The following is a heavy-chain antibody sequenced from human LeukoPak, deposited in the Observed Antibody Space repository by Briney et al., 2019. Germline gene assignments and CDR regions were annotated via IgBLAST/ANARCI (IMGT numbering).Heavy chain of an antibody. CDR2: IKSKTDGGTT. Sequence: GGSLRLSCAASGFTFSNAWMSWVRQAPGKGLEWVGRIKSKTDGGTTDYAAPVKGRFTISRDDSKNTLYLQMNSLKTEDTAVYYCTTRYCSGGSSYPFDYWGQGTLVTVSS. CDR1: GFTFSNAW. J-gene: IGHJ4*02. V-gene: IGHV3-15*01. CDR3: TTRYCSGGSSYPFDY. D-gene: IGHD2-15*01.